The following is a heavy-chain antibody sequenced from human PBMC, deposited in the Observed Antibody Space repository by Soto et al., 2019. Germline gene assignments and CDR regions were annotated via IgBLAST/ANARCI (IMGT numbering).Heavy chain of an antibody. V-gene: IGHV3-30-3*01. Sequence: GGSLRLSCAASRFNFINYAMHWVRQAPGKGLEWVAVISYDGSNKFYADSVKGRFTISRDNSKNTLFLQMNSLRGEDTAMYYCARLLENSGWYGPPDYWGQGTL. CDR1: RFNFINYA. D-gene: IGHD6-19*01. CDR3: ARLLENSGWYGPPDY. J-gene: IGHJ4*02. CDR2: ISYDGSNK.